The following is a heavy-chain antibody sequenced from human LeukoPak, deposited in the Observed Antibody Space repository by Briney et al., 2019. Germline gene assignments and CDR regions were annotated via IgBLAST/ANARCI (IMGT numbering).Heavy chain of an antibody. V-gene: IGHV3-48*01. CDR3: ARDSSTYAGPPDY. CDR1: GFTFSSYA. D-gene: IGHD2-2*01. Sequence: GRSLRLSCAASGFTFSSYAMHWVRQAPGKGLEWVSYIGGRSSTIYYADSVKGRFTISRDNAKNSLCLQMNSLRAEDTAVYYCARDSSTYAGPPDYWGQGTLVTVSS. CDR2: IGGRSSTI. J-gene: IGHJ4*02.